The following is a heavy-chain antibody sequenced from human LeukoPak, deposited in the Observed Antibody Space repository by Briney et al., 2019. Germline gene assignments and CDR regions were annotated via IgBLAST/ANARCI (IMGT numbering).Heavy chain of an antibody. V-gene: IGHV1-8*01. J-gene: IGHJ4*02. D-gene: IGHD3-22*01. Sequence: ASVKVSCKASGYTFTSYDINWVRQATGQGLEWMGWMNPNSGNTGYAQKFQGRVTMTRNTSISTAYMELSSLRSEDTAVYYCARGPGYYDSNGHYSDYWGQGTLVTVSS. CDR3: ARGPGYYDSNGHYSDY. CDR2: MNPNSGNT. CDR1: GYTFTSYD.